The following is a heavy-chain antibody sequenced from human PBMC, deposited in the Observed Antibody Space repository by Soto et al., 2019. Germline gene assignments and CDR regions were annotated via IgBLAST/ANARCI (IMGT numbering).Heavy chain of an antibody. Sequence: PSETLSLTCTVSGGSISSGGYYWSWIRQHPGKGLEWIGYIYYSGSTYYNPSLKSRVTISVDTSKNQFSLKLSSVTAADTAVYYCARGLRLMVYVKPVNYGMDVWGQGTTVTVSS. J-gene: IGHJ6*02. CDR1: GGSISSGGYY. V-gene: IGHV4-31*03. D-gene: IGHD2-8*01. CDR3: ARGLRLMVYVKPVNYGMDV. CDR2: IYYSGST.